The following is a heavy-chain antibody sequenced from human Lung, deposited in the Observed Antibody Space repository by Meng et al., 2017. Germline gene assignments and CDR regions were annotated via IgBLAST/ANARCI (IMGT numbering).Heavy chain of an antibody. V-gene: IGHV3-9*01. CDR3: AKVEYKSGAYYFDH. CDR1: GFTFDESA. Sequence: SCAASGFTFDESAMQWVRQAPGKGLEWVSGISWNSGNIGYEDSVKGRFTISRDNAKNSLYLQMNSLRAEDTALYYCAKVEYKSGAYYFDHWGQGTLVTVSS. D-gene: IGHD3-10*01. CDR2: ISWNSGNI. J-gene: IGHJ4*02.